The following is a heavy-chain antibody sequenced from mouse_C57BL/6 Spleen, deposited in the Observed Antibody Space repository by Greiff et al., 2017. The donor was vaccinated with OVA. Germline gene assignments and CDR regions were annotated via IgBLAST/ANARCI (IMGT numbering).Heavy chain of an antibody. J-gene: IGHJ3*01. V-gene: IGHV3-6*01. Sequence: DVKLVESGPGLVKPSQSLSLTCSVTGYSITSGYYWNWIRQFPGNKLEWMGYISYDGSNNYNPSLKNRISITRDTSKNQFFLKLNSVTTEDTATYYCATGNWFAYWGQGTLVTVSA. CDR1: GYSITSGYY. D-gene: IGHD4-1*01. CDR3: ATGNWFAY. CDR2: ISYDGSN.